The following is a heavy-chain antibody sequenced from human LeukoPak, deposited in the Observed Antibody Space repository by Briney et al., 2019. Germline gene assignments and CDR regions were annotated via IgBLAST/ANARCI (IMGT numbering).Heavy chain of an antibody. J-gene: IGHJ5*02. CDR3: ARGLDHYGSGSYYPSGDNWFDP. CDR1: GYTFTSYY. Sequence: ASVKVSCKASGYTFTSYYMHWVRQAPGQGLEWMGIINPSGGSTSYAQKFQGRVTMTRDTSTSTVYMELSSLRSEDTAVYYCARGLDHYGSGSYYPSGDNWFDPWGQGTLVTVSS. D-gene: IGHD3-10*01. CDR2: INPSGGST. V-gene: IGHV1-46*01.